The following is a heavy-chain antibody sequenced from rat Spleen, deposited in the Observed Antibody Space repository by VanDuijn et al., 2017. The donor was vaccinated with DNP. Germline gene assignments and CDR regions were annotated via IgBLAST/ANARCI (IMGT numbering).Heavy chain of an antibody. V-gene: IGHV5S10*01. CDR2: IIYDGSRT. CDR3: ATLNGGLGGYAMDA. Sequence: EVQLVESGGGLVQPGRSLKLSCAASGFTFSDYNMAWVRQAPKKGLEWVATIIYDGSRTYYRDSVKGRFTISRDNAKSTLYLQMDSLRSEDTATYYCATLNGGLGGYAMDAWGQGTSVTVSS. CDR1: GFTFSDYN. J-gene: IGHJ4*01. D-gene: IGHD1-6*01.